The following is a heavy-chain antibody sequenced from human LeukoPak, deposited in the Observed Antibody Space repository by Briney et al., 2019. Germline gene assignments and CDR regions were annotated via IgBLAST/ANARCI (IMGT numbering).Heavy chain of an antibody. Sequence: TSETLSLSCAVYGGSFSGYYWSWIRQRPGKGLEWIGEINHSGSTNYNPSLKSRVTISVDTSKNQFSLKPSSVTAADTAVYYCARARITIFGVVAYCFAYWGEGTLVTVSS. CDR3: ARARITIFGVVAYCFAY. CDR2: INHSGST. D-gene: IGHD3-3*01. CDR1: GGSFSGYY. J-gene: IGHJ4*02. V-gene: IGHV4-34*01.